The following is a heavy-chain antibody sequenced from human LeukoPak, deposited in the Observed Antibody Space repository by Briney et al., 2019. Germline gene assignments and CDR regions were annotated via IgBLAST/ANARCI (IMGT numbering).Heavy chain of an antibody. J-gene: IGHJ4*02. V-gene: IGHV3-15*01. CDR3: TTSLGYYYGSGSYDFDY. Sequence: GGSLRLSCAASGFTFSNAWMSWVRQAPGKGLEWVGRIKSKTDGGTTDYAAPVKGRFTISRDDSKNTLYLQMNSLKTEDTAVYYCTTSLGYYYGSGSYDFDYWGQGTLVTVSS. CDR2: IKSKTDGGTT. CDR1: GFTFSNAW. D-gene: IGHD3-10*01.